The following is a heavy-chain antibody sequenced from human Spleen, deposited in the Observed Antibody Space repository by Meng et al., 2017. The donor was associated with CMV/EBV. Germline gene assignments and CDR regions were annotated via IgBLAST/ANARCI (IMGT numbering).Heavy chain of an antibody. CDR2: ISSSSTYI. Sequence: GGSLRLSCAASGFTFSSYSMNWVRQAPGKGLEWVSSISSSSTYIYYADSVKGRFTISRDNAKNSLYLQMNSLRAEDTAVYYCAREGLSDYYYSTMDVWGQGTTVTVSS. V-gene: IGHV3-21*01. D-gene: IGHD3-16*02. CDR1: GFTFSSYS. CDR3: AREGLSDYYYSTMDV. J-gene: IGHJ6*02.